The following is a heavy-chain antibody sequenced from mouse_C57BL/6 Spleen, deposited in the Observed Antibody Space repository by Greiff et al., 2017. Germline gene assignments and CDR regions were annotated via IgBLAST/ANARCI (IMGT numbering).Heavy chain of an antibody. D-gene: IGHD1-1*01. CDR3: AREGFTTVVRFDY. CDR2: LYPRSGNT. V-gene: IGHV1-81*01. Sequence: VQVVESGAELARPGASVKLSCKASGYTFTSYGMSWVKQRTGQGLEWIGELYPRSGNTYYNEKFKGKATLTADKSASTAYMELRSLTSEDSAVYCGAREGFTTVVRFDYWGQGTTLTVSS. CDR1: GYTFTSYG. J-gene: IGHJ2*01.